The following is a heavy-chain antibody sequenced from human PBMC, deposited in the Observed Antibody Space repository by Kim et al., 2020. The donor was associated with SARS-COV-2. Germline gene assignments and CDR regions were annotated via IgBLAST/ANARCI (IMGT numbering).Heavy chain of an antibody. CDR3: ARSGSFKPYYFDY. Sequence: YADSVKGRFTISGDNAKNSLYLQMNSLRDEDTAVYYCARSGSFKPYYFDYWGQGTLVTVSS. D-gene: IGHD1-26*01. J-gene: IGHJ4*02. V-gene: IGHV3-48*02.